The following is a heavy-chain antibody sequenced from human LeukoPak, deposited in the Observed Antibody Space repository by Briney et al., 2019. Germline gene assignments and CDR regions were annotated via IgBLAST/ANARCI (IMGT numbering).Heavy chain of an antibody. Sequence: GGSLRLSCAASGFTFSDYYMSWIRQAPGKGLEWVSYISGGGSSIYYADSVKGRFTISRDNAKNSLYLQMNSLRVEDTAVDHCGGGSGYKSGWFEDWGQGSLVTVPS. CDR2: ISGGGSSI. J-gene: IGHJ4*02. D-gene: IGHD6-19*01. CDR1: GFTFSDYY. V-gene: IGHV3-11*01. CDR3: GGGSGYKSGWFED.